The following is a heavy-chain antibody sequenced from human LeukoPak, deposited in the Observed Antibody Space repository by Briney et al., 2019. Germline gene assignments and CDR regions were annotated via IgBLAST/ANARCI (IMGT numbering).Heavy chain of an antibody. Sequence: SGGSLRLSCAASGFTFSSYGMHWVRQAPGKGLEWVAIIWYDGNHKYYVDSVKGRFTIARDNSKNTLYLQMDSLRAEVTVVYYCAKTPKRYCTSASCQGYFDYWGQGTLVTVS. V-gene: IGHV3-33*06. J-gene: IGHJ4*02. CDR3: AKTPKRYCTSASCQGYFDY. D-gene: IGHD2-2*01. CDR1: GFTFSSYG. CDR2: IWYDGNHK.